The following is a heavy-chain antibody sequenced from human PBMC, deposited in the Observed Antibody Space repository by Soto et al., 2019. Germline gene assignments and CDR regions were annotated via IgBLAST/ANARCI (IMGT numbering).Heavy chain of an antibody. Sequence: QVQLVESGGGVVQPGRSLRLSCTASGLPFSIYGMHWVRQAPGKGLEWVAELWHDGNNKYYGDSVKGRFTISRDNSKNTLYLQMNNLRAEDTGVYYCASRSDGFDYWGQGTLVTVSS. CDR3: ASRSDGFDY. CDR2: LWHDGNNK. CDR1: GLPFSIYG. J-gene: IGHJ4*02. V-gene: IGHV3-33*01.